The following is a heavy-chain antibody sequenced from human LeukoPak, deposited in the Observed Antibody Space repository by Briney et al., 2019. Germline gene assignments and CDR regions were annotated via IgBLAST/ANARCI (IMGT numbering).Heavy chain of an antibody. Sequence: SETLSLTCTVSGGSINSGGYYWSWIRQHPGKGLEWIGYIYYSGSTYYNPSLKSRVTISIDTSKNQFSLKLSSVTAADTAVYYCARDGGYCSGGNCFDAFDIWGQGATVTVSS. V-gene: IGHV4-31*03. D-gene: IGHD2-15*01. CDR2: IYYSGST. CDR3: ARDGGYCSGGNCFDAFDI. J-gene: IGHJ3*02. CDR1: GGSINSGGYY.